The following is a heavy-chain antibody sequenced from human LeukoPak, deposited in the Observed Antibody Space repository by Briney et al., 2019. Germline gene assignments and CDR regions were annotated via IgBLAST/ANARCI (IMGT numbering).Heavy chain of an antibody. CDR1: GFTFSSYA. Sequence: PGGSLRLSCAASGFTFSSYAMSWVRQAPGKGLEWVSAISGSGGSTYYADSVKGRFTISRDNSKNTLYLQMNSLRAEDTAVYYCAKDSSPLNQLPALDAFDIWGQGTMVTVSS. CDR3: AKDSSPLNQLPALDAFDI. CDR2: ISGSGGST. D-gene: IGHD2-2*01. J-gene: IGHJ3*02. V-gene: IGHV3-23*01.